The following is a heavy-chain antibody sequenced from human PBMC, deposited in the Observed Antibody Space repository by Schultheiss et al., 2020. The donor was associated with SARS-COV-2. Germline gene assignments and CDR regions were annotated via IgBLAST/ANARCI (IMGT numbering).Heavy chain of an antibody. Sequence: SETLSLTCTVSGGSISSYYWSWIRQPPGKGLEWIGSIYHSGSTYYNPSLKSRVTISVDTSKNQFSLKLSSVTAADTAVYYCARVGGGSSNWFDPWGQGTLVTVSS. CDR3: ARVGGGSSNWFDP. CDR1: GGSISSYY. V-gene: IGHV4-59*01. CDR2: IYHSGST. D-gene: IGHD2-15*01. J-gene: IGHJ5*02.